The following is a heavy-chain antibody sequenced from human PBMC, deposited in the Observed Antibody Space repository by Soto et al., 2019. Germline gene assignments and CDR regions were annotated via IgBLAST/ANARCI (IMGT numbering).Heavy chain of an antibody. CDR3: ARHVGGPRTHSRGWSDPFY. Sequence: QLQLQESGPGLVKPSETLSLTCTVSGGSISSSSYFWGWIRQPPGKGLEWIGSISYSVNTYYNASLKSRVAISIDTPKNQFSLKLSSVTAADTAVYYCARHVGGPRTHSRGWSDPFYWGQGTLVTVSS. V-gene: IGHV4-39*01. CDR1: GGSISSSSYF. J-gene: IGHJ4*02. CDR2: ISYSVNT. D-gene: IGHD6-19*01.